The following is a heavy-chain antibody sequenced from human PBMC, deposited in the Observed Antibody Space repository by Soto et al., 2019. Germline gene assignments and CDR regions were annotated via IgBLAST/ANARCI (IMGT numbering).Heavy chain of an antibody. CDR2: INPNSGGT. V-gene: IGHV1-2*02. J-gene: IGHJ4*02. Sequence: VKATSKASGYTFTGYSMHSARQAPGQGLEWMGWINPNSGGTNYAQKLQGRVTMTTDTSTSTAYMELRSLRSDDTAVYYCARDLAAGNCDYWGQGTLVTVSS. D-gene: IGHD6-19*01. CDR1: GYTFTGYS. CDR3: ARDLAAGNCDY.